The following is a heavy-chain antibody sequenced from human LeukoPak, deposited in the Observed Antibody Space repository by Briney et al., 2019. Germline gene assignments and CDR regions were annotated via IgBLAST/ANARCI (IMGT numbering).Heavy chain of an antibody. J-gene: IGHJ6*02. V-gene: IGHV3-20*04. Sequence: PGGSLRLSCAATGFTFKDYGMYWVRQPPGKGLEWVSSINWNGGGTDYADSVKGRFTISRDNAKNSLYLQLSSLRPEDTALYYCVKHMRATNTYSFFGLDVWGQGTTVTVSS. CDR3: VKHMRATNTYSFFGLDV. D-gene: IGHD1-26*01. CDR1: GFTFKDYG. CDR2: INWNGGGT.